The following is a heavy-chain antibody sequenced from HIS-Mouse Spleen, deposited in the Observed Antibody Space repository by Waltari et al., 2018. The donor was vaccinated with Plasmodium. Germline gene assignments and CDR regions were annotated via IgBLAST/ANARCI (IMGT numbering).Heavy chain of an antibody. CDR3: ARGRVLGTSSGYFDL. CDR1: GGSFSGYY. Sequence: QVQLQQWGAGLLKPSETLSLTCAVYGGSFSGYYWSWIRQPPGKGLEWIGEINHMGSTTYNPSLKSRVTIAGDTSKNQFSRKLSSVTAADTAVYYCARGRVLGTSSGYFDLWGRGTLVTVSS. V-gene: IGHV4-34*01. J-gene: IGHJ2*01. CDR2: INHMGST. D-gene: IGHD3-10*01.